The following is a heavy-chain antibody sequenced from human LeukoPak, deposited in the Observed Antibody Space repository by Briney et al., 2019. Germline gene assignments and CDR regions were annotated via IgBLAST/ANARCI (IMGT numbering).Heavy chain of an antibody. D-gene: IGHD6-13*01. CDR1: GGSFSGYY. J-gene: IGHJ3*02. V-gene: IGHV4-34*01. CDR3: ARGYSSSWYSYAFDI. Sequence: SETLSLTCAVYGGSFSGYYWSWIRQPPGKGLEWIGEINHSGSTNYNPSLKSRVTISVDKSKNQFSLKLSSVTAADTAVYYCARGYSSSWYSYAFDIWGQGTMVTVSS. CDR2: INHSGST.